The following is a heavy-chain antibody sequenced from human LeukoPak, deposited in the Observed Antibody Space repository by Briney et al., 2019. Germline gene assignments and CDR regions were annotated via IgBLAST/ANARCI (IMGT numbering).Heavy chain of an antibody. D-gene: IGHD6-13*01. Sequence: ASVKVSCKASGYTFTSYGISWVRQAPGQGLEWMGWISAYNGNTNYAQKLQGRVTMTTDTSTSTAYMELRSLRSDDTAVYYCARDLPIAAAGTWIYYFDYWGQGTLVTVSS. J-gene: IGHJ4*02. CDR3: ARDLPIAAAGTWIYYFDY. V-gene: IGHV1-18*01. CDR1: GYTFTSYG. CDR2: ISAYNGNT.